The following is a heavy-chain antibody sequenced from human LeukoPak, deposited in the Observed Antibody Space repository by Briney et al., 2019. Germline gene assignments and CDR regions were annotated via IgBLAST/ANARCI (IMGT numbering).Heavy chain of an antibody. CDR2: ISYDGSNK. Sequence: GGSLRLSCAASGFTFSSYAMHWVRQAPGKGLEWVAVISYDGSNKYYADSVKGRFTISRDNSKNTLYLQMNSLRAEDTAVYYCARGRPTYGELDYWGQGTLVTVSS. V-gene: IGHV3-30-3*01. CDR1: GFTFSSYA. D-gene: IGHD4-17*01. J-gene: IGHJ4*02. CDR3: ARGRPTYGELDY.